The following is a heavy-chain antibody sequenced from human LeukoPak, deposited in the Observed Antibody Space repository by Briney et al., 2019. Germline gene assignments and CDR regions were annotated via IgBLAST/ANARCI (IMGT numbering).Heavy chain of an antibody. CDR3: ATYDSWSGYNIAY. J-gene: IGHJ4*02. CDR2: INRDGSEK. D-gene: IGHD3-3*01. V-gene: IGHV3-7*03. CDR1: GFTLSSRW. Sequence: VGSLRLSCVVSGFTLSSRWMMWVRQAPGEGLEWMTNINRDGSEKNYVDSVKGRFTITRDNAENSLYLQMNSLKVEDSAIYYCATYDSWSGYNIAYWGQGTLVTVSS.